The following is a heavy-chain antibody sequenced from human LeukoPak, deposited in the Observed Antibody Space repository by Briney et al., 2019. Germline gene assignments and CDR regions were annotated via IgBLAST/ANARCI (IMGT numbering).Heavy chain of an antibody. D-gene: IGHD3-22*01. CDR3: AREASGYYTYFDY. Sequence: GESLKISCKDSGYSFTSYWISWVRQMPGKGLEWKGRIDPSDSYTNYSPSFQGHVTISADKSISTAYLQWSSLKASDTAMYYCAREASGYYTYFDYWGQGTLVTVSS. CDR2: IDPSDSYT. CDR1: GYSFTSYW. V-gene: IGHV5-10-1*01. J-gene: IGHJ4*02.